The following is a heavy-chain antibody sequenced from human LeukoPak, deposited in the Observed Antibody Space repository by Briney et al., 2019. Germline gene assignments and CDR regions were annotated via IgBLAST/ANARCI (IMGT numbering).Heavy chain of an antibody. J-gene: IGHJ4*02. CDR1: GGSFSGHY. CDR3: ARAARAGDKRFDY. D-gene: IGHD6-13*01. CDR2: VNHSGSA. V-gene: IGHV4-34*01. Sequence: SETLSLTCAVYGGSFSGHYWSWIRQFTGKGPEWIGEVNHSGSANYNPSLKSRVTISADTSKNQFSLELSSVTAADTAVYFCARAARAGDKRFDYWGQGTLVTVSS.